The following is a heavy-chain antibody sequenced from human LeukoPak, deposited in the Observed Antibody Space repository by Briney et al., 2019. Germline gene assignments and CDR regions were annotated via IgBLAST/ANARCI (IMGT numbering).Heavy chain of an antibody. V-gene: IGHV4-59*01. CDR3: ARWHSHGRYFDY. CDR2: TSDSGGHT. D-gene: IGHD2-21*01. CDR1: GGSISGYY. J-gene: IGHJ4*02. Sequence: SETLSLTSTVSGGSISGYYWNWIRQPPGQGLEWIGYTSDSGGHTDYKPSLKSRVAISVDTSKNQFSLKLTSATAADTAVYYCARWHSHGRYFDYWGQAALVTVSS.